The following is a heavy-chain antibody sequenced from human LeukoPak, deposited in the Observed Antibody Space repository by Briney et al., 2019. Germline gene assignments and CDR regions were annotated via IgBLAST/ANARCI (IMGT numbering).Heavy chain of an antibody. J-gene: IGHJ4*02. D-gene: IGHD5-12*01. CDR2: IKPDGRQT. CDR3: ARGYSGYFYY. CDR1: GFMFSDCW. Sequence: PGGSLRLSCAASGFMFSDCWMNWVRQIPGRGLEWVANIKPDGRQTYYVDSVKGRFTISRDNAQNSLFLQMNSLRAEDTAVYYCARGYSGYFYYWGQGTLVTVSS. V-gene: IGHV3-7*04.